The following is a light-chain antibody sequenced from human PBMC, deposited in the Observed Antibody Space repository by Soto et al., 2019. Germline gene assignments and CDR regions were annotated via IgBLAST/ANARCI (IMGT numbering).Light chain of an antibody. CDR3: SSYAGSNNWN. CDR2: EVS. Sequence: QSALTQPPSASGSPGQSVTISCTGTSSDVGGYNYVSWYQQHPGKAPKLMIYEVSKRPSGVPDRFSGSKSGNTASLTVSWLQAEDEADYYYSSYAGSNNWNFGTGTKLTVL. V-gene: IGLV2-8*01. CDR1: SSDVGGYNY. J-gene: IGLJ1*01.